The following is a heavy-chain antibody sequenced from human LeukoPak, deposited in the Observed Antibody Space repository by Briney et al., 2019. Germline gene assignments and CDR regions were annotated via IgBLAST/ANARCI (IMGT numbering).Heavy chain of an antibody. J-gene: IGHJ6*03. CDR3: ARAPYYYDSSGYSYYYMDV. Sequence: SETLSLTCAVYGGSFSGYYWSWIRHPPGKGLEWIGEINHSGSTNYNPSLKSRVTISVDTSKNQFSLKLSSVTAADTAVYYCARAPYYYDSSGYSYYYMDVWGKGTTVTVSS. CDR2: INHSGST. V-gene: IGHV4-34*01. D-gene: IGHD3-22*01. CDR1: GGSFSGYY.